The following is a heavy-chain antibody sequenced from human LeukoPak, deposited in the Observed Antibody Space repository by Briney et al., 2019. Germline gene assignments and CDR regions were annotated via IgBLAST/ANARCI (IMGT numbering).Heavy chain of an antibody. CDR3: ARDHPPVRGKCIGMDV. CDR1: GYTFTGYY. CDR2: INPNSGGT. V-gene: IGHV1-2*02. J-gene: IGHJ6*02. Sequence: ASVKVSCKASGYTFTGYYMHWVRQAPGQGLEWMGWINPNSGGTNCAQKFQGRVTMTRDTSISTAYMELSRLRSDDTAVYYCARDHPPVRGKCIGMDVWGQGTTVTVSS. D-gene: IGHD3-10*01.